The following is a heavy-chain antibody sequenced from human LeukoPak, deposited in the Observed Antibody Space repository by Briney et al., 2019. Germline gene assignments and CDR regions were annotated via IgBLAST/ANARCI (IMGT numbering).Heavy chain of an antibody. J-gene: IGHJ4*02. CDR2: IRYDGSNK. D-gene: IGHD6-13*01. CDR3: AKDRDSSSWYFDY. CDR1: GFTFSSYG. Sequence: GGSLRLSCAASGFTFSSYGMHWVRQAPGKGLEWVAFIRYDGSNKYYADSVKGRFTISRDNSKNTLYLQLNSLRAEDTAVYYCAKDRDSSSWYFDYWGQGTLVTVSS. V-gene: IGHV3-30*02.